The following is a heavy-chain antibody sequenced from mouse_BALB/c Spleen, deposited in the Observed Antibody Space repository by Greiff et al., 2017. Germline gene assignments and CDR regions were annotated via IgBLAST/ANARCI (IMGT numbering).Heavy chain of an antibody. CDR1: GFTFSDYY. V-gene: IGHV5-4*02. CDR3: ARDGSSSNWDFDV. Sequence: EVKLMESGGGLVKPGGSLKLSCAASGFTFSDYYMYWVRQTPEKRLEWVATISDGGSYTYYPDSVKGRFTISRDNAKNNLYLQMSSLKSEDTAMYYCARDGSSSNWDFDVWGAGTTVTVSS. D-gene: IGHD1-1*01. CDR2: ISDGGSYT. J-gene: IGHJ1*01.